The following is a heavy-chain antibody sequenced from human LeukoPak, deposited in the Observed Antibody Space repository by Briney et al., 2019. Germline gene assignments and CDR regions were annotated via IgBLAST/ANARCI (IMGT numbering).Heavy chain of an antibody. D-gene: IGHD6-13*01. J-gene: IGHJ4*02. V-gene: IGHV3-23*01. Sequence: GGSLRLSCAASGFTFSSYAMSWVRQAPGKGLEWVSVISGNGGNTYYANSAKARFTISRDNSKNTVYLQMNSLRAEDTAVYYCAKDSAAATGSTSDWGQGTLVTVSS. CDR3: AKDSAAATGSTSD. CDR2: ISGNGGNT. CDR1: GFTFSSYA.